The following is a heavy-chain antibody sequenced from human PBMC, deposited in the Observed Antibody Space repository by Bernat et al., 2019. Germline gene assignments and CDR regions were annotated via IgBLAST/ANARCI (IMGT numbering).Heavy chain of an antibody. Sequence: QVQLVESGGGLVKPGGSLRLSCAASGFTFSDYYMSWIRQAPGKGLEWVSYISSSSSYTNYADSVKGRFTISRDNAKNSLYLQMNSLRAEDTAVYYCLRGTSGNLYYFDYWGQGTLVTVSS. CDR2: ISSSSSYT. V-gene: IGHV3-11*05. D-gene: IGHD1-1*01. J-gene: IGHJ4*02. CDR1: GFTFSDYY. CDR3: LRGTSGNLYYFDY.